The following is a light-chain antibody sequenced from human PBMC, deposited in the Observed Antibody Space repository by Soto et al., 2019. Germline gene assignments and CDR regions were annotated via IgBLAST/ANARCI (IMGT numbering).Light chain of an antibody. CDR3: WQALRIPQT. CDR1: QSLLYSNGHNY. CDR2: LGS. Sequence: DIVMTQSPLSLPVTPGEPASISCRSSQSLLYSNGHNYLDWYMQKPGQSPQLLISLGSNRASGVHDRFSGRGSGSAFKLKIKSVEAEDVGIYYCWQALRIPQTVGQGTKLEIK. J-gene: IGKJ2*01. V-gene: IGKV2-28*01.